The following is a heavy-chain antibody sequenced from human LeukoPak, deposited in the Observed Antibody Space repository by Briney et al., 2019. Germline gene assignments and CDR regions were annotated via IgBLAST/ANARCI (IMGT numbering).Heavy chain of an antibody. J-gene: IGHJ4*02. CDR3: AKDRWGSRTAAFDY. CDR1: GFTVSNNY. Sequence: GGSLRLSCAASGFTVSNNYMSWVRQAPGKGLEWVSVIYSGGSTYYADSVKGRFTSSRDNSKNTLYLQMNSLRAEDTAVYYCAKDRWGSRTAAFDYWGQGTLVTVSS. CDR2: IYSGGST. D-gene: IGHD3-16*01. V-gene: IGHV3-53*01.